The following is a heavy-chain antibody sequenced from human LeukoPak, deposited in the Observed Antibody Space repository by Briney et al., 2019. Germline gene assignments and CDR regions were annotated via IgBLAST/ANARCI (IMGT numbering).Heavy chain of an antibody. CDR3: ACTKSGYSRAGWFDP. V-gene: IGHV1-2*02. J-gene: IGHJ5*02. Sequence: ASVKVSCKASGYTFTGYYMHWVRQAPGQGLEWMGWINPNSGGTNYAQKFQGRVTMTRDTSISTAYMELSRLRSDDTAVYYCACTKSGYSRAGWFDPWGQGTLVTVSS. D-gene: IGHD6-13*01. CDR1: GYTFTGYY. CDR2: INPNSGGT.